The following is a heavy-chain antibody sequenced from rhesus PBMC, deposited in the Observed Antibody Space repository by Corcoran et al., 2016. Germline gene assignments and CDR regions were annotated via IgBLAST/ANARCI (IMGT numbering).Heavy chain of an antibody. D-gene: IGHD3-9*01. CDR1: GFTFSSYG. J-gene: IGHJ4*01. Sequence: VQLVESGGGLGQPGGSLRLSCAASGFTFSSYGMHWVRQAPGKGLEWVAVISFDGSKKNYADSVKYRFTISRDNSKNMLYLQMNKLKVEDTAVYYCARDSYYEDDYGYYYTHYWGQGVLVTVSS. CDR3: ARDSYYEDDYGYYYTHY. V-gene: IGHV3-54*02. CDR2: ISFDGSKK.